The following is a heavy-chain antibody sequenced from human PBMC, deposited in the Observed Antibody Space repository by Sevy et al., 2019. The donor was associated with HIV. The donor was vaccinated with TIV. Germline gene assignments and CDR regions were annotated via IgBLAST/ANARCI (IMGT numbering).Heavy chain of an antibody. CDR2: ISSGSSYI. CDR3: ASGGYYGYSGLDY. CDR1: GFTFSSYS. Sequence: GGSLRPSCAASGFTFSSYSMNWVRQAPGKGLEWVSSISSGSSYIYYADSVKGRFTISRDNAKNSLYLQMNSLRAEDTAVYYCASGGYYGYSGLDYWGQGTLVTVSS. V-gene: IGHV3-21*01. D-gene: IGHD3-10*01. J-gene: IGHJ4*02.